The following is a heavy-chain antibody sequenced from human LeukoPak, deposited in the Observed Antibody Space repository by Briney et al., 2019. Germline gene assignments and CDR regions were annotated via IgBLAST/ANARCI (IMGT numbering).Heavy chain of an antibody. CDR1: GGSISNYY. CDR2: IYSSGTT. V-gene: IGHV4-59*08. CDR3: ARHETGGTYPLKY. D-gene: IGHD1-26*01. Sequence: NTSETLSLTYIVSGGSISNYYWSWFRQPPGKGLESIGHIYSSGTTNYNPSLQSRVTMLVDTSRNQFSLRLSSVTAADTAVYYCARHETGGTYPLKYWGQGTLVTVSS. J-gene: IGHJ4*02.